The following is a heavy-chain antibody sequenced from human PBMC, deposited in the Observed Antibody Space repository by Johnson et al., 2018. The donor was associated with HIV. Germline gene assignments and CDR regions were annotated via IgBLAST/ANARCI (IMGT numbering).Heavy chain of an antibody. V-gene: IGHV3-11*04. CDR3: AREEGTDILTRGDAFDI. Sequence: QMLLVESGRDLVKPGGSLRLSCAASGFIFSDYYMTWIRQAPGKGLESISYISSSGRTIYYADSVKGRFTMSRDNAKKSLYLQMNSLRAEDTAVYYCAREEGTDILTRGDAFDIWGQGTMVTVSS. J-gene: IGHJ3*02. D-gene: IGHD3-9*01. CDR1: GFIFSDYY. CDR2: ISSSGRTI.